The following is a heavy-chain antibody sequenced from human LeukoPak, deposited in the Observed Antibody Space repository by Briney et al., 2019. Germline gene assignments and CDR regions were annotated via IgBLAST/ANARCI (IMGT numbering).Heavy chain of an antibody. CDR1: GYTFSVYN. J-gene: IGHJ4*02. CDR2: INPSGGYT. Sequence: ASVKVSCKASGYTFSVYNTHGGPQAPGQGLEWMGIINPSGGYTSYAQKFQGRVTMTRDTSTITFYMELSSLRSEDTAAYYCAREGDGSNNFANWGQGTLVTVSS. CDR3: AREGDGSNNFAN. V-gene: IGHV1-46*01. D-gene: IGHD5-24*01.